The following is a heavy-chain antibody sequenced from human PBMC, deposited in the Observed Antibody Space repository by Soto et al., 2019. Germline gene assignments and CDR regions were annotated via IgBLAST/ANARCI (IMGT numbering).Heavy chain of an antibody. V-gene: IGHV3-23*01. J-gene: IGHJ4*02. CDR1: EFTFRNYA. CDR3: VKGLYWSSTWEVDY. CDR2: IVGNGATT. D-gene: IGHD6-13*01. Sequence: EVQLLESGGGLVQPGGSLRLACVASEFTFRNYAMSWVRQAPGKGLEWVSSIVGNGATTYYADSVKGRFTTSRDNSENKLFLQMKSLRVDDTALYYCVKGLYWSSTWEVDYWGQGTLVTVSS.